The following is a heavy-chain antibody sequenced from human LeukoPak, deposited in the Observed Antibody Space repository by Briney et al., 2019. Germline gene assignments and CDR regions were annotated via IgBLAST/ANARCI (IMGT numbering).Heavy chain of an antibody. Sequence: GGSLRLSCAVSGFTFSSYGMNWVREAPGKGLEWVSYISSSTSPMYYADSVKGRFTISRDNAKNSLYLQMNSLRAEDTAVYYCARGPYSSSWYSNYWGQGTLVTVSS. D-gene: IGHD6-13*01. J-gene: IGHJ4*02. CDR3: ARGPYSSSWYSNY. CDR2: ISSSTSPM. V-gene: IGHV3-48*01. CDR1: GFTFSSYG.